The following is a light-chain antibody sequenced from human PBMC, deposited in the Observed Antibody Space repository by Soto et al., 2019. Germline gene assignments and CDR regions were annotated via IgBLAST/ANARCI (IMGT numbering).Light chain of an antibody. Sequence: EILLTQSPGTLSLSPGEIATLSCRASQSVSSSYLAWYQQKPGQAPRLLVYGASSRATGIPDRFSGSGSGTDFTLTISRLEPADSAVYYCQQYGSSPTFGGGTKVDIK. V-gene: IGKV3-20*01. J-gene: IGKJ4*01. CDR3: QQYGSSPT. CDR1: QSVSSSY. CDR2: GAS.